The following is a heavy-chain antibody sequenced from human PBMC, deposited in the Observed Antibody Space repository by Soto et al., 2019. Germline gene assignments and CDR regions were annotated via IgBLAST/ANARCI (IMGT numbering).Heavy chain of an antibody. CDR1: GGSISSYY. V-gene: IGHV4-59*08. Sequence: PSETLSLTCTVSGGSISSYYWSWIRQPPGKGVGWVGYIYYSGGTNSNPPLKSRVTISVDTSKNQFSPKLSSVTAADTAVYYCARRLRYCSGGSCYAWLDYWGQGTLVTVSS. J-gene: IGHJ4*02. D-gene: IGHD2-15*01. CDR3: ARRLRYCSGGSCYAWLDY. CDR2: IYYSGGT.